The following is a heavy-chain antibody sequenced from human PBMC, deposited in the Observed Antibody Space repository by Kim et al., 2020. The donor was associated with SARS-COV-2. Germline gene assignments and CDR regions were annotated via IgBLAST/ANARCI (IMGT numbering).Heavy chain of an antibody. CDR1: GGSFSGYY. V-gene: IGHV4-34*01. CDR2: INHSGST. CDR3: ARGNYYGSGSYYIQGGYFDY. Sequence: SETLSLTCAVYGGSFSGYYWSWIRQPPGKGLEWIGEINHSGSTNYNPSLKSRVTISVDTSKNQFSLKLSSVTAADTAVYYCARGNYYGSGSYYIQGGYFDYWGQGTLVTVSS. J-gene: IGHJ4*02. D-gene: IGHD3-10*01.